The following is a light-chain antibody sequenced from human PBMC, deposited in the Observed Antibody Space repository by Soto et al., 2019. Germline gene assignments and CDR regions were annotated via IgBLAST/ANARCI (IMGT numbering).Light chain of an antibody. J-gene: IGKJ3*01. CDR3: QQRASWPIT. V-gene: IGKV3-11*01. CDR2: DSF. Sequence: EIVSTQTPATLSLSPGERATLSCRASQSIASYLNWYQHRPGQAPRLLIYDSFNRATGIPARFSGSGSGTDFTLTISSLEPEDFAVYYCQQRASWPITFGPGTKVDIK. CDR1: QSIASY.